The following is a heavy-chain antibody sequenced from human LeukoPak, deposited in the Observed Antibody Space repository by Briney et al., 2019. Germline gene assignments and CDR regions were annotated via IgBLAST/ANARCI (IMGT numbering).Heavy chain of an antibody. V-gene: IGHV4-61*08. D-gene: IGHD1-26*01. CDR2: IYYSGST. CDR1: GGSISSGGYY. Sequence: TASETLSLTCTVSGGSISSGGYYWSWIRQHPGKGLEWIGYIYYSGSTNYNPSLKSRVPISLDTSKNQSSLRLTPVTAAVTPVSXXXXXVGPGAAHAWFDPWGQGTLVTVSS. CDR3: XXXVGPGAAHAWFDP. J-gene: IGHJ5*02.